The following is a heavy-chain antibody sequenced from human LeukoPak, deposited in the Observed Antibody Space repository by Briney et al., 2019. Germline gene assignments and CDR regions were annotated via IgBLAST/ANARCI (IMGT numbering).Heavy chain of an antibody. V-gene: IGHV3-21*01. Sequence: GGSLRLSCAASGFTFSSYSMNWVRQAPGKGLEWVSSISDDSKYIYYADSVKGRFSISRDNAKRSLYLQMNSLRAEDTAVYYCARDLSLYCSGGSCYSLNYWGQGTLVTVSS. D-gene: IGHD2-15*01. CDR2: ISDDSKYI. J-gene: IGHJ4*02. CDR3: ARDLSLYCSGGSCYSLNY. CDR1: GFTFSSYS.